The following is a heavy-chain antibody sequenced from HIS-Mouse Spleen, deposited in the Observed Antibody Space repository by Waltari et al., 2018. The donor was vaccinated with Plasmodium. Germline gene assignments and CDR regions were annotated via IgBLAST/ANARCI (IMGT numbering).Heavy chain of an antibody. D-gene: IGHD6-13*01. CDR1: GGSIRSGDYS. J-gene: IGHJ4*02. V-gene: IGHV4-31*03. CDR3: ARSIAATVTFYFDY. Sequence: QVQLQESGPGLVQPSQTLYTTCPVSGGSIRSGDYSWSWIRQHPGQRLEWIGYIYYSGSTYYNPSLKSRVTISVDTSKNQFSLKLSSVTAADTAVYYCARSIAATVTFYFDYWGQGTLVTVSS. CDR2: IYYSGST.